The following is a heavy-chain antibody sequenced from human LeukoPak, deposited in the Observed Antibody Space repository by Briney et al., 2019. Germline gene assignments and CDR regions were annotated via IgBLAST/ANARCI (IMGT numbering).Heavy chain of an antibody. D-gene: IGHD3-10*01. CDR2: IYYSGST. Sequence: SQTLSLTCTVSGGSISSGGYYWSWIRQPPGKGLEWIGYIYYSGSTNYNPSLKSRVTISVDTSKNQFSLKLSSVTAADTAVYYCARARGYGSGSYYNVRFDPWGQGTLVTVSS. V-gene: IGHV4-61*08. J-gene: IGHJ5*02. CDR1: GGSISSGGYY. CDR3: ARARGYGSGSYYNVRFDP.